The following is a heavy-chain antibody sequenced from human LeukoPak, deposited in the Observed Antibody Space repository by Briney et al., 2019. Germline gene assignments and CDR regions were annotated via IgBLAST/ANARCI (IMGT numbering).Heavy chain of an antibody. CDR1: GYTFTGYY. Sequence: GASVKVSCKASGYTFTGYYMHWVRQAPGQGLEWMGWINPNSGGTNYAQKFQGRVTMTRDTSISTAYMELSRLRSDDTAVYYCARSGPADYDFWSGLTREAPDAFDIWGQGTMVTVSS. D-gene: IGHD3-3*01. CDR3: ARSGPADYDFWSGLTREAPDAFDI. J-gene: IGHJ3*02. CDR2: INPNSGGT. V-gene: IGHV1-2*02.